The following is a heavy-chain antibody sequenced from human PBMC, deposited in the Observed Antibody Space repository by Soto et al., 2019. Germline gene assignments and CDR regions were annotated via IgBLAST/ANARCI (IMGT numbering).Heavy chain of an antibody. D-gene: IGHD6-25*01. Sequence: PGGSLRLSCAASGFTFSSYAMSWVRQAPGKGLEWVSALSDSGVFTYYADSVKGRFTISRDNSKNTLYLQMNSLRAEDTAVYYCAKFFVETGGSSGWPWSFHYWGQGTLVTVSS. CDR3: AKFFVETGGSSGWPWSFHY. CDR1: GFTFSSYA. CDR2: LSDSGVFT. J-gene: IGHJ4*02. V-gene: IGHV3-23*01.